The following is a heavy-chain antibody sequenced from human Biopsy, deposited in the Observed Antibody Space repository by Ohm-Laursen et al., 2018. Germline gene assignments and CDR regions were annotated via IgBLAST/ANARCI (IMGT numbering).Heavy chain of an antibody. Sequence: SLRLSCAASGFAFSYYGLHWVRQAPGTGLQWVAVMWSDGINKNYADSVQGRFTVSRDNSNNVLYLQMSSLIDEDSAVYYCARDDDTTGHYMILNHWGQGTLVTVSS. J-gene: IGHJ5*02. V-gene: IGHV3-33*01. CDR2: MWSDGINK. D-gene: IGHD3-9*01. CDR3: ARDDDTTGHYMILNH. CDR1: GFAFSYYG.